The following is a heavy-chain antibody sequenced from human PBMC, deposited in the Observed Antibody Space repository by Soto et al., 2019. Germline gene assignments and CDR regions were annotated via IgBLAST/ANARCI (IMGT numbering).Heavy chain of an antibody. Sequence: QVQLQESGPGLVKPSQTLSLTCTVSGGSISSGGYYWSWIRQHPGKGLEWIGYIYYSGSTYYNPSLKSXXXXXXXXXXXXXXXXXXXXXXXXXXXXYCARTKGWSPQEHNWFDPWGQGTLVTVSS. CDR3: ARTKGWSPQEHNWFDP. D-gene: IGHD1-1*01. CDR1: GGSISSGGYY. V-gene: IGHV4-31*01. J-gene: IGHJ5*02. CDR2: IYYSGST.